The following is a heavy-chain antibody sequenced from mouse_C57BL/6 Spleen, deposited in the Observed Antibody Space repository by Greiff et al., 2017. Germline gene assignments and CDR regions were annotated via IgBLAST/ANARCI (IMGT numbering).Heavy chain of an antibody. D-gene: IGHD2-3*01. CDR1: GYTFTSYW. Sequence: VQLQQPGTALVRPGASVKLSCKASGYTFTSYWMHWVKQRPGQGLEWIGNINPGNGGTNYNEKFKSKATLTVDKSSSTAYMQLSSLTSEDSAVSYSARAEWLLYSFDYWGQGTTLTVSS. CDR2: INPGNGGT. V-gene: IGHV1-53*01. J-gene: IGHJ2*01. CDR3: ARAEWLLYSFDY.